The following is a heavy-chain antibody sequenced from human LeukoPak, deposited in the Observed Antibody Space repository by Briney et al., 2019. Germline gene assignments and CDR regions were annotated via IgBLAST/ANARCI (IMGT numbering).Heavy chain of an antibody. CDR1: GFTFSDYY. Sequence: GGSLRLSCAASGFTFSDYYMSWIRQAPGKGLEWVSYISSSGSTIYYADSVKGRFTISRDNAKNSLYLQMNSLRAEDTAVYYCAREINYYDSSGYRSDAFDIWGQGTMVTASS. D-gene: IGHD3-22*01. CDR3: AREINYYDSSGYRSDAFDI. V-gene: IGHV3-11*01. CDR2: ISSSGSTI. J-gene: IGHJ3*02.